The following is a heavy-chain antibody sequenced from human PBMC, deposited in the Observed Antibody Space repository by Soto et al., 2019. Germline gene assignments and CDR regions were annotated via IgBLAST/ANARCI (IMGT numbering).Heavy chain of an antibody. V-gene: IGHV1-18*01. Sequence: QVQLVQSGAEVKKPGASVKVSCKASGYTFTSYGISWVRQAPGQGLEWMGWISAYNGNTNYARKLQGRVTMTTDTSMSTAYMELRSLRSDDTAVYYCARVLGEGNYYYYGMDVWGQGTTVTVSS. CDR3: ARVLGEGNYYYYGMDV. CDR1: GYTFTSYG. D-gene: IGHD3-10*01. CDR2: ISAYNGNT. J-gene: IGHJ6*02.